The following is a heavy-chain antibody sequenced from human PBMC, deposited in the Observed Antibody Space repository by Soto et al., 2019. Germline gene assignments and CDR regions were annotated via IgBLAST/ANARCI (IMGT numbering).Heavy chain of an antibody. CDR1: GFTVSSNS. CDR2: IYSGGST. CDR3: ARETYGSGSYYPAY. V-gene: IGHV3-53*04. D-gene: IGHD3-10*01. J-gene: IGHJ4*02. Sequence: EVQLVESGGGLVQPGGSLRLSCAASGFTVSSNSMSWVRQAPGKGLEWVSVIYSGGSTYYADSVKGRFTISRHNSKNTLYLQMNSLRAEDKAVYYCARETYGSGSYYPAYWGQGTLVTVSS.